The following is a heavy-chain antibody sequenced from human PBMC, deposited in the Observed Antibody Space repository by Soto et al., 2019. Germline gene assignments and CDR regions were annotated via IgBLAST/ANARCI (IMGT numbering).Heavy chain of an antibody. J-gene: IGHJ4*02. D-gene: IGHD3-10*01. V-gene: IGHV2-5*02. CDR3: ARISSGVGELFDD. Sequence: QITLKESGPTLGKPTQTLTLTCFFSGFSLSSSGVGVGWIRQPPGKALEWLALIYWDDDKHYSPSLKTRLTITNDTSKNPVVITLPIVDPGDTGTYSCARISSGVGELFDDWGQGTLVTVSS. CDR1: GFSLSSSGVG. CDR2: IYWDDDK.